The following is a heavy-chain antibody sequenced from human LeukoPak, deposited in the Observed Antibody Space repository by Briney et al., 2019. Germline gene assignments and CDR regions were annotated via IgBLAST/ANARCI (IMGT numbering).Heavy chain of an antibody. V-gene: IGHV3-30*02. D-gene: IGHD4-17*01. CDR3: AKEIWPTVTTPGHTHFDY. Sequence: GRSLRLSCAASGFTFSTYGMHWVRQAPGKGLEWVAFIRYDGRNKYYADSVKGRFTISRDNSKNTLCLQMDSLRAEDTAVYYCAKEIWPTVTTPGHTHFDYWGQGTLVTVSS. CDR2: IRYDGRNK. J-gene: IGHJ4*02. CDR1: GFTFSTYG.